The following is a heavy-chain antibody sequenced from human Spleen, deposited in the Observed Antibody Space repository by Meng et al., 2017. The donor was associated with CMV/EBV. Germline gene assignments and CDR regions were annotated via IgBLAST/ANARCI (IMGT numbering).Heavy chain of an antibody. J-gene: IGHJ5*02. CDR1: GFSFSDTF. Sequence: GESLKISCAASGFSFSDTFMDWFRQAPGKGLECVGRIRNKAATYTTEYAASVRGRFTISRDDSKNSLYLQMNSLKIEDTAVYYCVKDFLGPGDLWGQGTPVTVSS. D-gene: IGHD2-15*01. V-gene: IGHV3-72*01. CDR2: IRNKAATYTT. CDR3: VKDFLGPGDL.